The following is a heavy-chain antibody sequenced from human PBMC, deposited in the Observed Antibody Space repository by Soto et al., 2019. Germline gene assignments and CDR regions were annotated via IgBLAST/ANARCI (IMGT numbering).Heavy chain of an antibody. V-gene: IGHV4-59*01. CDR3: ARDRVPAAIPQREKVWFHPPSSHPFDP. CDR1: GGSISSYY. J-gene: IGHJ5*02. D-gene: IGHD2-2*02. Sequence: SETLSLTCTVSGGSISSYYWSWIRQPPGKGLEWIGYIYYSGSTNYNPSLKSRVTISVDTSKNQFSLKLSSVTAADTAVYYCARDRVPAAIPQREKVWFHPPSSHPFDPWGQGTLVTVSS. CDR2: IYYSGST.